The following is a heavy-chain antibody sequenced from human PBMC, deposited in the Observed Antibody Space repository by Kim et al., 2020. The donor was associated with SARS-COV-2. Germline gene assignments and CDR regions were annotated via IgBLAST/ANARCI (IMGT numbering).Heavy chain of an antibody. V-gene: IGHV3-74*01. CDR1: GFTFCSYW. CDR2: INSDGSST. Sequence: GGSLRLSCAASGFTFCSYWMHWVRQAPGKGLVWVSRINSDGSSTSYADSVKGRFTISRDNAKNTLYLQMNSLRAEDTAVYYCARGAGGGFGEFPFDYWGQGTLVTVSS. CDR3: ARGAGGGFGEFPFDY. D-gene: IGHD3-10*01. J-gene: IGHJ4*02.